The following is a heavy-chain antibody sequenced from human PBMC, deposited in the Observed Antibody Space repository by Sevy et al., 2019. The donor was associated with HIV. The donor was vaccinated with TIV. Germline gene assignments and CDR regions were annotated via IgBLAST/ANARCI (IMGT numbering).Heavy chain of an antibody. V-gene: IGHV3-30*02. CDR3: AKDQGLGAAPFDY. J-gene: IGHJ4*02. Sequence: GGSLRLSCAASGFTFSSYGMHWVRQAPGKGLEWVPFIRYDGSNKYYADSVKGRFTISRDNSKNTLYLQMNSLRAEDTAVYYCAKDQGLGAAPFDYWGQGTLVTVSS. CDR2: IRYDGSNK. D-gene: IGHD3-16*01. CDR1: GFTFSSYG.